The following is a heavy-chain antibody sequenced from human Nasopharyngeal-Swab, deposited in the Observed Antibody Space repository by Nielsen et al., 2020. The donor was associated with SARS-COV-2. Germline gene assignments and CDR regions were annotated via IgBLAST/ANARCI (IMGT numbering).Heavy chain of an antibody. CDR3: ARSVAGTWGGNYYYYGMDV. Sequence: GESLKISCAASGFTVSSNYMSWVRQAPGKGLEWVSVIYSGGSTYYADSVKGRFTISRDNSKNTLYLQMSGPRAEDTAVYYCARSVAGTWGGNYYYYGMDVWGQGTTVTVSS. J-gene: IGHJ6*02. CDR1: GFTVSSNY. V-gene: IGHV3-53*01. D-gene: IGHD6-19*01. CDR2: IYSGGST.